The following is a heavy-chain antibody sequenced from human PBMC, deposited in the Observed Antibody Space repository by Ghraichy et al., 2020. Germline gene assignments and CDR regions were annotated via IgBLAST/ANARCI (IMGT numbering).Heavy chain of an antibody. D-gene: IGHD6-25*01. V-gene: IGHV4-39*01. Sequence: SETLSLTCTVSGGSISSSSYYWGWIRQPPGKGLEWIGSIYYSGSTYYNPSLKSRVTISVDTSKNQFSLKLSSVTAADTAVYYCARPPRLRQWYFDLWGRGTLVTVSS. J-gene: IGHJ2*01. CDR3: ARPPRLRQWYFDL. CDR2: IYYSGST. CDR1: GGSISSSSYY.